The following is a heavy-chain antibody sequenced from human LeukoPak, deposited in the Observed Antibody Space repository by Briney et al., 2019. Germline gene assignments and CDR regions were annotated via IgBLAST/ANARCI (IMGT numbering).Heavy chain of an antibody. CDR3: AREGGYEGARSWGYYYMDV. D-gene: IGHD5-12*01. Sequence: PGRSLRLSCAASGFTFSSYGMHWVRQAPGKGLEWVAVISYDGSNKYYADSVKGRFTISRDNSKNTLYLQMNSLRAEDTAVYYCAREGGYEGARSWGYYYMDVWGKGTTVTVSS. J-gene: IGHJ6*03. CDR2: ISYDGSNK. V-gene: IGHV3-30*03. CDR1: GFTFSSYG.